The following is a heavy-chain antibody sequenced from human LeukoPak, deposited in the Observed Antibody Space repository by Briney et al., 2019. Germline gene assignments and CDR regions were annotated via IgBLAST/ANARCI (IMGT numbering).Heavy chain of an antibody. CDR3: ARDQMEMATIMDYYYGMDV. D-gene: IGHD5-24*01. CDR2: TYYRSKWYH. CDR1: GDSFSSNSAA. V-gene: IGHV6-1*01. J-gene: IGHJ6*02. Sequence: PSQTLSLTCAISGDSFSSNSAAWNWIRQSPSRGLEWLGRTYYRSKWYHDYAVSVKSRVTINPDTSKNQFSLQLNSVTPEDTAVYYCARDQMEMATIMDYYYGMDVWGQGTTVTVSS.